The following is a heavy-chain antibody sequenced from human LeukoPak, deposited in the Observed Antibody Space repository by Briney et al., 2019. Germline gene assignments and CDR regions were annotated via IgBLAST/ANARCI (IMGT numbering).Heavy chain of an antibody. V-gene: IGHV4-59*12. D-gene: IGHD1-26*01. J-gene: IGHJ4*02. CDR3: ARDGYSGSYGAY. CDR1: GGSISSYY. Sequence: SETLSLTCTVSGGSISSYYWSWIRQPPGKGLEWIGYIYYSGSTNYNPSLKSRVTISVDTSKNQFSLKLSSVTAADTAVYYCARDGYSGSYGAYWGQGTLVTVSS. CDR2: IYYSGST.